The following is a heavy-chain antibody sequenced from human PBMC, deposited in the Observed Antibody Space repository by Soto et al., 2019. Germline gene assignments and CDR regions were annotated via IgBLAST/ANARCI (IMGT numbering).Heavy chain of an antibody. J-gene: IGHJ4*02. CDR2: ISSSSSYI. CDR3: ASRADYDGPGY. V-gene: IGHV3-21*01. Sequence: EVQLVESGGGLVKPGGSLRLSCAASGFTFSSYSMNWVRQAPGKGLEWVSSISSSSSYIYYADSVKGRLTISRDNAKNSLYLQMNSLRAEDTAVYYCASRADYDGPGYWGQGTLVTVS. CDR1: GFTFSSYS. D-gene: IGHD4-17*01.